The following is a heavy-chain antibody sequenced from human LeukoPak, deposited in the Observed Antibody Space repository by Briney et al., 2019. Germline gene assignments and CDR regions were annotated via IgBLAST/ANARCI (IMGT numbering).Heavy chain of an antibody. CDR3: ATGRSSGWSYAFEI. D-gene: IGHD6-19*01. V-gene: IGHV3-13*01. Sequence: GGSLRLSCAASGLTFSTHDMHWVRQITGKGLEWVSAIGTLADTFYSDSVKGRFTISRENAKNSLYLQMNSLGVGDTAVYYCATGRSSGWSYAFEIWGRGTMVTVSS. CDR2: IGTLADT. CDR1: GLTFSTHD. J-gene: IGHJ3*02.